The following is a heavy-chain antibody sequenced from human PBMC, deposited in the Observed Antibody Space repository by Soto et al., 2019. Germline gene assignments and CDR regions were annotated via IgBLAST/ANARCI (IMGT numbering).Heavy chain of an antibody. CDR2: ISSSSSII. CDR3: ARDWDRERGYMGA. J-gene: IGHJ5*02. CDR1: GFIFSIYS. V-gene: IGHV3-48*02. D-gene: IGHD5-18*01. Sequence: GGSLRLSCAASGFIFSIYSMNWVRQAPGKGLEWVSYISSSSSIIYYADSVKGRFTISRDNAKNSLYLQMNSLRDEDTAVYYCARDWDRERGYMGAWGQGTLVTVS.